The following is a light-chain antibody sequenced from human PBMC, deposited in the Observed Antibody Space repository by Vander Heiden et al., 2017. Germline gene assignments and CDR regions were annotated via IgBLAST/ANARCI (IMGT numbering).Light chain of an antibody. CDR1: QSVSSY. Sequence: EIVLTQSPATLSLSPGERATLSCRASQSVSSYLAWYQQKPGQAPRLLIYDASNRATGIPARFSGSGYGTDFTLTISSREPEDFAVYYCQQPSNWPPGFFGQGTRMEIK. CDR2: DAS. CDR3: QQPSNWPPGF. J-gene: IGKJ5*01. V-gene: IGKV3-11*01.